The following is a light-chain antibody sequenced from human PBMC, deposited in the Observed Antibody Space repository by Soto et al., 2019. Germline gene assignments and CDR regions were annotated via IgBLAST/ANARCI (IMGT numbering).Light chain of an antibody. Sequence: SPRAQSPPCLSLSVADIVTLTCQASQDISNYLHWFQQKPGKAPQLLIFDVSNLQTGVPSRFSGGGSGTDFALTISSLEPEDITPYYCPHSASRRLPFGEGTRLAIK. CDR1: QDISNY. J-gene: IGKJ5*01. V-gene: IGKV1-33*01. CDR3: PHSASRRLP. CDR2: DVS.